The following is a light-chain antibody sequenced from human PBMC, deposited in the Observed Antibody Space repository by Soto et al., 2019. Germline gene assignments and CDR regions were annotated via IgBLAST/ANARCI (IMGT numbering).Light chain of an antibody. CDR1: QSVSSSY. Sequence: EIVLTQSPGTLSLSPGERATLSCRASQSVSSSYLAWYQQKPGQAPRLLIYGASSRATGIPDRFSGSGSGTDFTLTISRLEPEDFAVYYCQQYDNSLYTFGRGTKLEI. CDR3: QQYDNSLYT. V-gene: IGKV3-20*01. J-gene: IGKJ2*01. CDR2: GAS.